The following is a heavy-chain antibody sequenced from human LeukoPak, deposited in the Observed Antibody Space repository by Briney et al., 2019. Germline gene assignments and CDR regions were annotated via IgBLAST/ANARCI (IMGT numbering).Heavy chain of an antibody. Sequence: GASPQTCLLGTGSTITSYYIGGGRQLPGKGVERRGIIYPGDSETTYSPTFQGHVTISADKSLTTAYLQWSSLKASDTAMYYCATRGLGYSYGFDYWGQGTRVTVSS. D-gene: IGHD5-18*01. CDR1: GSTITSYY. J-gene: IGHJ4*02. CDR2: IYPGDSET. CDR3: ATRGLGYSYGFDY. V-gene: IGHV5-51*01.